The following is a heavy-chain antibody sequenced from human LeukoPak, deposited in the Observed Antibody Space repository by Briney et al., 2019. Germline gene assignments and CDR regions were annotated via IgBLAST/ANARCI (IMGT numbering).Heavy chain of an antibody. CDR2: ISYDGSNK. Sequence: PGRSLRLSCAASGFTFSSYGMHWVRQAPGKGLEWVSVISYDGSNKYYADSVKGRFTISRDNSKNTLYLQMNSLRAEDTAVYYCAKPPWVGYSYGYTATGNDAFDIWGQGTMVTVSS. V-gene: IGHV3-30*18. CDR1: GFTFSSYG. CDR3: AKPPWVGYSYGYTATGNDAFDI. D-gene: IGHD5-18*01. J-gene: IGHJ3*02.